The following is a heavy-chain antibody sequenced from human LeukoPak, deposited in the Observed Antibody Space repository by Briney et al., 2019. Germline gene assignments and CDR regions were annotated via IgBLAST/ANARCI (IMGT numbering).Heavy chain of an antibody. CDR1: GGSISSYY. D-gene: IGHD3-3*01. CDR2: IDTSVST. J-gene: IGHJ6*03. Sequence: PSETLSLTCTVSGGSISSYYWSWIRQPAGKGLEWIGRIDTSVSTNYNPSLKSRVTMSVDTSKNQFSLKLSSVTAADTAVYYCARGPYYDFWSGPPPYYYYYVDVWGKGTTVTVSS. V-gene: IGHV4-4*07. CDR3: ARGPYYDFWSGPPPYYYYYVDV.